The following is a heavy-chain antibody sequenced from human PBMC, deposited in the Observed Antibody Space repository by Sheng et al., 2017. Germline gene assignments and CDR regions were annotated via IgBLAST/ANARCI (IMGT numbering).Heavy chain of an antibody. CDR1: GFNLNNYH. Sequence: EVQLAESGGGLVQPGGSLRLSCAVSGFNLNNYHMSWVRQAPGKGLEWVSYINTRSSTIYYADSVKGRFSISRDNAKNSLYLQMNSLRVEDTAVYYCARDSGNSGIFDIWGQGTLVTVSS. D-gene: IGHD2-15*01. J-gene: IGHJ3*02. CDR2: INTRSSTI. V-gene: IGHV3-48*01. CDR3: ARDSGNSGIFDI.